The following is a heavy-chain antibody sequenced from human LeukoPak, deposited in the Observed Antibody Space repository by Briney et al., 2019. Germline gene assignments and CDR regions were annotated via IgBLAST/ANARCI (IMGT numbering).Heavy chain of an antibody. CDR2: IYYSGST. V-gene: IGHV4-30-4*01. D-gene: IGHD2-15*01. CDR3: ARGRGWQLLWDGYYFDY. CDR1: GGSISSGGYY. J-gene: IGHJ4*02. Sequence: PSQTLSLTCTVSGGSISSGGYYWSWIRQPPGKGLEWIGYIYYSGSTYYNPSLKSRVTISVDTSKNQFSLKLSSVTAADTAVYYCARGRGWQLLWDGYYFDYWGQGTLVTVSS.